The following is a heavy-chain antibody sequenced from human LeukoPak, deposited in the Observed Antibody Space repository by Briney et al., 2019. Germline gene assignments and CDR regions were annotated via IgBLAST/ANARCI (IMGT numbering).Heavy chain of an antibody. CDR2: IDSDTYGNTI. V-gene: IGHV3-48*02. CDR3: ARDRDYAFDY. CDR1: GFTFSNYV. Sequence: PGGSLRLSCAASGFTFSNYVMSWVRQAPGKGLEWISYIDSDTYGNTIYYPHTVKGRFTISRDNAKNSLYLQMDSLRDEDTAVYYCARDRDYAFDYWGQGTLVTVSS. D-gene: IGHD4-17*01. J-gene: IGHJ4*02.